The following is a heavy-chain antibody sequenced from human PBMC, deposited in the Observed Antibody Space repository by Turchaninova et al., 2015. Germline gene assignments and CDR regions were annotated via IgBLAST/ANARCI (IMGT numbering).Heavy chain of an antibody. D-gene: IGHD1-14*01. CDR3: ARGREVAARNPELDY. CDR1: GGSFSGYY. CDR2: INQSGST. J-gene: IGHJ4*02. V-gene: IGHV4-34*01. Sequence: QVQLQQWGAGLLKPSETLSLTCAVYGGSFSGYYWSWIRQPPGKGLEWIGEINQSGSTNYNPSLKGRVPISVDTSKNQVSRKLSSVTAADTAVYYCARGREVAARNPELDYWGQGTLVTVSS.